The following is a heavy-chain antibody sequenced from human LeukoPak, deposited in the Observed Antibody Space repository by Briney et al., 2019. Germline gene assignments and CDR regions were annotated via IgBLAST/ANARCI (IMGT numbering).Heavy chain of an antibody. D-gene: IGHD6-19*01. CDR1: GDSVSSNSAA. J-gene: IGHJ4*02. CDR3: ARGPQWLNY. Sequence: SQTLSLTCATSGDSVSSNSAAWNWIRQSPSRGLEWLGRTYYRSKWYSAYADSVKSRIRISSDTSKNQFSLQLNSVTPEDTAVYYCARGPQWLNYWGQGTLVTVSS. V-gene: IGHV6-1*01. CDR2: TYYRSKWYS.